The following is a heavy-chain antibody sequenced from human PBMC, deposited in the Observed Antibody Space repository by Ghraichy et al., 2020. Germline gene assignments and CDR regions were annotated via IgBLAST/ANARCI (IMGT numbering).Heavy chain of an antibody. CDR2: ISGSGGST. CDR3: AKEHKSPYSYDY. D-gene: IGHD5-18*01. V-gene: IGHV3-23*01. J-gene: IGHJ4*02. Sequence: GESLNISCAASGFTFSSYAMSWVRQAPGKGLEWVSAISGSGGSTYYADSVKGRFTISRDNSKNTLYLQMNSLRAEDTAVYYCAKEHKSPYSYDYWGQGTLVTVSS. CDR1: GFTFSSYA.